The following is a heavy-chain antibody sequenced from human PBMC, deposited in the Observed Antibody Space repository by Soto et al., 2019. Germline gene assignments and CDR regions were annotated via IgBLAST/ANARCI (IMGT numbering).Heavy chain of an antibody. Sequence: GGSLRLSCAASGFTFSSYAMHWVRQAPGKXLEWVAVISYDGSNKYYADSVKGRFTISRDNSKNTLYLQMNSLRAEDTAVYYCARVEMATKSPYYYGMDVWGQGTTVTVSS. CDR3: ARVEMATKSPYYYGMDV. V-gene: IGHV3-30-3*01. CDR2: ISYDGSNK. CDR1: GFTFSSYA. D-gene: IGHD1-26*01. J-gene: IGHJ6*02.